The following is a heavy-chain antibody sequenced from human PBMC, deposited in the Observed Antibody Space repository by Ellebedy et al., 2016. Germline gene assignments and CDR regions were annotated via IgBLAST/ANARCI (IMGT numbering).Heavy chain of an antibody. CDR2: TYYRSQWLN. V-gene: IGHV6-1*01. D-gene: IGHD2-2*01. J-gene: IGHJ4*02. Sequence: SQTLSLTCAISGDSVSSNSVAWNWIRQSPSRGLEWLGRTYYRSQWLNDYAESVKSQITISPDTSKNQFSLQLNSVTPEDTAVYYCARDRVTSPRVFEYWGQGTLVTVSS. CDR1: GDSVSSNSVA. CDR3: ARDRVTSPRVFEY.